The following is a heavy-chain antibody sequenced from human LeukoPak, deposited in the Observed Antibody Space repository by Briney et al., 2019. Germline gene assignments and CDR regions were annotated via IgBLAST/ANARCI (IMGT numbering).Heavy chain of an antibody. CDR2: IYHSGST. CDR3: AREDGSGSYGY. J-gene: IGHJ4*02. D-gene: IGHD3-10*01. Sequence: PSETLSLTCAVSGGSISSGGYSWSWIRQPPGKGLEWIGYIYHSGSTYYNPSIKSRVTISVDRSKNQFSLKLSSVTAADTAVYYCAREDGSGSYGYWGQGTLVTVSS. CDR1: GGSISSGGYS. V-gene: IGHV4-30-2*01.